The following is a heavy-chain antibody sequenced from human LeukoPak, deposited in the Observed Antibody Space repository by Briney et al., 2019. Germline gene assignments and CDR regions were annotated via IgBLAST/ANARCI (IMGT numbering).Heavy chain of an antibody. CDR2: ISSSGSTI. D-gene: IGHD6-13*01. CDR1: GFTFSSYE. J-gene: IGHJ4*02. V-gene: IGHV3-48*03. Sequence: PGGSLRLSCAASGFTFSSYEMNWVRQAPGKGLEWVSYISSSGSTIYYADSVKGRFTISRDNAKNSLYLQMNSLRAEDTAVYYCARVGRAAAGGGRFDYWGQGTLSPSPQ. CDR3: ARVGRAAAGGGRFDY.